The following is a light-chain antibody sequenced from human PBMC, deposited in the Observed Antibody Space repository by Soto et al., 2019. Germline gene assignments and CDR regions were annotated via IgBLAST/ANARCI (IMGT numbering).Light chain of an antibody. V-gene: IGKV3-15*01. Sequence: EIMMTQFPAPLLVPSGEKTPPSCRASQSVGNNLAWYQQKPGQAPRLLIYGAYTRATGIPARFSGSGSGTDFTLTISSLQSEDFAVYYCQHYNYWPPKTFGQGTKVDIK. J-gene: IGKJ1*01. CDR2: GAY. CDR1: QSVGNN. CDR3: QHYNYWPPKT.